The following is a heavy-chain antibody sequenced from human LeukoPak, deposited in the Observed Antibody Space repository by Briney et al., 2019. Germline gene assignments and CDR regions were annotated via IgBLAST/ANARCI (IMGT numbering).Heavy chain of an antibody. V-gene: IGHV3-49*03. J-gene: IGHJ5*02. CDR2: IRSKAYGGTA. D-gene: IGHD2-2*01. Sequence: QPGRSLRLSCTASGITFGDYAMSWFRQAPGKGLERVGFIRSKAYGGTAEYAASVKGRFTISRDDSKSIAYLQMNSLNTEYTAVYYCTRAYTQLGFDPWGQGTLVTVSS. CDR1: GITFGDYA. CDR3: TRAYTQLGFDP.